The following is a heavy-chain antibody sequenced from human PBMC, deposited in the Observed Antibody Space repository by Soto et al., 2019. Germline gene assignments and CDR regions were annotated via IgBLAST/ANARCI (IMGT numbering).Heavy chain of an antibody. J-gene: IGHJ6*02. Sequence: PGGSLRLSCAASGCTFSNAWMNWVRQAPGKGLKWVGRIKSKTDGGTTDYAAPVKGRFTISRDDSKNTLYLQMNSLKTEDTAVYYCTTGPSFIVATDSYYYYYGMDVWGQGTTVTVSS. D-gene: IGHD5-12*01. CDR1: GCTFSNAW. CDR3: TTGPSFIVATDSYYYYYGMDV. CDR2: IKSKTDGGTT. V-gene: IGHV3-15*07.